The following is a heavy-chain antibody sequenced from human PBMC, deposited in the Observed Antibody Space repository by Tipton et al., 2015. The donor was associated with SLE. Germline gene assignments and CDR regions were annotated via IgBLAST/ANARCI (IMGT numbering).Heavy chain of an antibody. CDR3: ARLHGYSYGLNWFGP. CDR1: GGSISSSSYF. Sequence: TLSLTCTVSGGSISSSSYFWAWIRQPPGKGLEWIGSIYYSGSTYYNPSLKSRVTMSVDTSKNQFSLRLTSVIAADTAVYYCARLHGYSYGLNWFGPWGQGTLISVSS. D-gene: IGHD5-18*01. CDR2: IYYSGST. V-gene: IGHV4-39*07. J-gene: IGHJ5*02.